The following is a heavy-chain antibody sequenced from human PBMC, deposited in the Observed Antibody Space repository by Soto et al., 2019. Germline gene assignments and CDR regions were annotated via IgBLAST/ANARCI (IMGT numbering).Heavy chain of an antibody. J-gene: IGHJ5*02. CDR1: GFTFSSYW. V-gene: IGHV3-7*04. Sequence: EVQLVESGGGLVQPGGSLRLSCAASGFTFSSYWMTWVRQAPGKGLEWVANINQDGSVRYYVDSVRGRFTISRDNAKNSLYLQMNSLRGEDTAVYYCAGVHGRSSWGQGTLVTVSS. CDR2: INQDGSVR. CDR3: AGVHGRSS. D-gene: IGHD2-15*01.